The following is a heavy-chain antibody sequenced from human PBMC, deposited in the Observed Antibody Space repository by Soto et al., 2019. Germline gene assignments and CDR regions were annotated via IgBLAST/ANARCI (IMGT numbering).Heavy chain of an antibody. Sequence: ASEKVSCKDSGYTLTELSMHWVRQAPGKGLEWMGGFDPEDGETIYAQKFQGRVTMTEDTSTDTAYMELSSLRSEDTAVYYCATKGYDILTGYYYGMDVWGQGTTVTVSS. J-gene: IGHJ6*02. D-gene: IGHD3-9*01. CDR2: FDPEDGET. V-gene: IGHV1-24*01. CDR3: ATKGYDILTGYYYGMDV. CDR1: GYTLTELS.